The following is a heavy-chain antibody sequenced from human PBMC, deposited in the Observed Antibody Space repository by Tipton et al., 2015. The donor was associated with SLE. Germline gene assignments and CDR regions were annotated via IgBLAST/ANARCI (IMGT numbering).Heavy chain of an antibody. Sequence: TLSLTCAVYGGSFSTYYWGWIRQPPGKGLEWIGSIYYSGSTYSNPSLKSRVAISVDKSKYQFSLSLSSVTAADTAVYYCARRHYSGPFDSWGQGTLVTVSS. J-gene: IGHJ4*02. CDR3: ARRHYSGPFDS. CDR1: GGSFSTYY. V-gene: IGHV4-39*07. CDR2: IYYSGST. D-gene: IGHD5-12*01.